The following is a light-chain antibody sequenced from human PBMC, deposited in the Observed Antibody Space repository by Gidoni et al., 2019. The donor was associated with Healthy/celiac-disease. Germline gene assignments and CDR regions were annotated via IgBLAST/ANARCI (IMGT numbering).Light chain of an antibody. V-gene: IGKV1-33*01. CDR3: QQYDNLLLFT. CDR2: DES. CDR1: QDISNY. J-gene: IGKJ3*01. Sequence: IQIPQSPSSLSASVGDRVTITCQASQDISNYLNWYQQKPGKAPKLLIYDESNLETGVPSRFSGSGSGTDFTFTISSLQPEDIATYYCQQYDNLLLFTFGPGTKVDIK.